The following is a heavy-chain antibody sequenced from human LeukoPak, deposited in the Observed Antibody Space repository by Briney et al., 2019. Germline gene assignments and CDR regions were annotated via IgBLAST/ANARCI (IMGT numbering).Heavy chain of an antibody. V-gene: IGHV4-4*07. CDR3: ARGCSSTSCCLRMDV. Sequence: SETLSLTCTVSGGSISGYHWGWIRQPVGKGLEWIGRMYGSESTSYNPSLKSRVTMSIDMSKNQFSLKLNSLTAADTAVYYCARGCSSTSCCLRMDVWGQGTTVAVSS. CDR2: MYGSEST. J-gene: IGHJ6*02. D-gene: IGHD2-2*01. CDR1: GGSISGYH.